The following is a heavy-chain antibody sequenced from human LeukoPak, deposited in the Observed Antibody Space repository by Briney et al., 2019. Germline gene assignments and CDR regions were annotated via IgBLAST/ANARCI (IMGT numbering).Heavy chain of an antibody. D-gene: IGHD2-15*01. Sequence: SETLSLTCAVYGGSFSGYYWSWIRQPPGRGLVWIGEINHSGSTNYNQSLKSRVTISVDTSKNQFSLKLSSVTTADTAVYYCARVGCSGGSCYREVDYWGQGTLVTVSS. V-gene: IGHV4-34*01. CDR1: GGSFSGYY. CDR2: INHSGST. J-gene: IGHJ4*02. CDR3: ARVGCSGGSCYREVDY.